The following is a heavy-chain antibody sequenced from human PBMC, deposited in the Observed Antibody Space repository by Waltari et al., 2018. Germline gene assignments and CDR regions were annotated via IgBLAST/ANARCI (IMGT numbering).Heavy chain of an antibody. V-gene: IGHV1-8*03. CDR1: GYTFTSYD. D-gene: IGHD3-3*01. CDR3: ARVQSRITIFGVVKKDAFDI. J-gene: IGHJ3*02. CDR2: MNPNSGNT. Sequence: QVQLVQSGAEVKKPGASVKVSCKASGYTFTSYDINWVRQATGQGLECMGWMNPNSGNTGYAQKFQGRVTITRNTSISTAYMELSSLRSEDTAVYYCARVQSRITIFGVVKKDAFDIWGQGTMVTVSS.